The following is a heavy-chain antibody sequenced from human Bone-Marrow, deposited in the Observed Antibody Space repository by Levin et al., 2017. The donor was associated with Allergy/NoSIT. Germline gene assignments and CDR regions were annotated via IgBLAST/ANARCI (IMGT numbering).Heavy chain of an antibody. D-gene: IGHD3-10*01. Sequence: GGSLRLSCVGSGFTFSTYTMNWVRQAPGKGLEWVSSISSGSTYLYYADSVKGRFPISRDNAKNSLFLQVNSLKAEDTAVYYCARPHYDSGSYRNYFDYWGQGTCVTVSS. CDR3: ARPHYDSGSYRNYFDY. V-gene: IGHV3-21*01. CDR1: GFTFSTYT. J-gene: IGHJ4*02. CDR2: ISSGSTYL.